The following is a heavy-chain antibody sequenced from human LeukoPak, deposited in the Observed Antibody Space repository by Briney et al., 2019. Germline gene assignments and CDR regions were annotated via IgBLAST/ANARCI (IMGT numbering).Heavy chain of an antibody. CDR3: ARDMISHDAFDI. V-gene: IGHV3-30*04. D-gene: IGHD3-22*01. J-gene: IGHJ3*02. CDR2: ISYDGSNK. CDR1: GFTFSNYA. Sequence: GRSLRLSCAASGFTFSNYAMHWVRQAPGKGLEWVALISYDGSNKYYADSVKGQVTISRDNSKNTVYLQMNSLRAEDTAVYYCARDMISHDAFDIWGQGTMVTVSS.